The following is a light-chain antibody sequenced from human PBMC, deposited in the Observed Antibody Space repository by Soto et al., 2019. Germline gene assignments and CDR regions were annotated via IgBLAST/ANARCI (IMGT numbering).Light chain of an antibody. CDR1: HSIIINY. J-gene: IGKJ1*01. V-gene: IGKV3-20*01. CDR2: DAS. Sequence: IVLKQSPGTLSLSIGERATLSCSASHSIIINYLAWYQQKPGQAPRLLIYDASIRATGIPARFSASGSGTEFTLTISSLQSEDFAVYYCQQYGSSGTFGQGTKVDIK. CDR3: QQYGSSGT.